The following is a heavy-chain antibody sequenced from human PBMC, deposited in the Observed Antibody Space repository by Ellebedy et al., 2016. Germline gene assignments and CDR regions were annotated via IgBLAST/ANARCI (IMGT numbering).Heavy chain of an antibody. CDR2: ISGSGGST. CDR1: GFTFSSYA. V-gene: IGHV3-23*01. J-gene: IGHJ4*02. CDR3: ARGSYHSGYDSGFDY. Sequence: GGSLRLSCAASGFTFSSYAMSWVRQAPGKGLEWVSAISGSGGSTYYADSVKGRFTISRDNSKNTLYLQMNSLRAEDTAVYYCARGSYHSGYDSGFDYWGQGTLVTVSS. D-gene: IGHD5-12*01.